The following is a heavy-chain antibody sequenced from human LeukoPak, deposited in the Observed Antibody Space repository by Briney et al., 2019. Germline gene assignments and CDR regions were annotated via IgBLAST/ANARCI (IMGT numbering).Heavy chain of an antibody. V-gene: IGHV3-21*01. CDR3: ARDRYCTNGVCYKGILY. D-gene: IGHD2-8*01. CDR2: ISSSSSYI. J-gene: IGHJ4*02. Sequence: MSGGSLRLSCAASGFTFSNYNMNWVRQAPGKGLEWVSSISSSSSYIYYADSVKGRFTISRDNAKNSLYLQMHSLRAEDTAVYYCARDRYCTNGVCYKGILYWGQGTLVTVSS. CDR1: GFTFSNYN.